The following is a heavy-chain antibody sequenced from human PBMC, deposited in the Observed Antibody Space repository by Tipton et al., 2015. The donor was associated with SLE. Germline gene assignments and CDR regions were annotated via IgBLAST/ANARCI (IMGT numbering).Heavy chain of an antibody. V-gene: IGHV4-61*05. CDR1: GGSISSSSYY. Sequence: TLSLTCTVSGGSISSSSYYWGWIRQPPGKGLEWIGYIYYSGSTNYNPSLKSRVTISVDTSKNQFSLKLSSVTAADTAVYYCARGSYSSSSGLNWFDPWGQGTLVTVSA. CDR2: IYYSGST. CDR3: ARGSYSSSSGLNWFDP. D-gene: IGHD6-6*01. J-gene: IGHJ5*02.